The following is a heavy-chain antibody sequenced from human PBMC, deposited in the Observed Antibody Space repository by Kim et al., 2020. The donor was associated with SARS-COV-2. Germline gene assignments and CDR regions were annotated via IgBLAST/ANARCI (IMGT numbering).Heavy chain of an antibody. Sequence: SETLSLTCAVYGGSFSGYYWSWIRQPPGKGLEWIGEINHSGSTNYNPSLKSRFTISVDTSKNQFSLKLSSVTAADTAVFYCARGRLPTIFGVVIFRYGMDVWGQGTTVTVSS. D-gene: IGHD3-3*01. V-gene: IGHV4-34*01. CDR2: INHSGST. J-gene: IGHJ6*02. CDR3: ARGRLPTIFGVVIFRYGMDV. CDR1: GGSFSGYY.